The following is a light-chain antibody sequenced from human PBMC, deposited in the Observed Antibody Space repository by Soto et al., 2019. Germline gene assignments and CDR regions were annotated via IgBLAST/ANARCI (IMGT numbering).Light chain of an antibody. CDR3: GTWDSSLSAWV. V-gene: IGLV1-51*02. J-gene: IGLJ3*02. Sequence: HSVLTQPPSVSAAPGQKVTISCSGSSSNIGENYVSWYQQLPGTAPKFLIYQNNKRPSGIPDRFSGSKSGTSATLGITGLQTGDEADYYCGTWDSSLSAWVFGGGTKLTVL. CDR1: SSNIGENY. CDR2: QNN.